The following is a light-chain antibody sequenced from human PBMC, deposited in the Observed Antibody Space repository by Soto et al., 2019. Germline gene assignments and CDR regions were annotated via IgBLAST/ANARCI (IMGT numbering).Light chain of an antibody. CDR3: QQYNSYSKT. J-gene: IGKJ1*01. V-gene: IGKV1-5*01. CDR1: QSINSR. Sequence: DIQMTQSPSTLSASAGDRVTITCRASQSINSRLAWYQQKPGKAPKVLIYDASTLESGVPSRFSGSGSGTEFTLTISSLQPDYFATYYCQQYNSYSKTFGQGTKVEIK. CDR2: DAS.